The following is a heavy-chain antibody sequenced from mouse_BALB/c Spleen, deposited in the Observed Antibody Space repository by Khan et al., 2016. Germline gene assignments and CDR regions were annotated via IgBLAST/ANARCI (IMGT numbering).Heavy chain of an antibody. V-gene: IGHV3-2*02. J-gene: IGHJ3*01. CDR3: ARGYEDWFAY. D-gene: IGHD2-14*01. CDR2: ISYSGST. Sequence: EVQLQESGPGLVKPSQSLSLTCTVTGYSITSDYAWNWIRQFPGNKLEWMGYISYSGSTSYNPSLKSRISITRDTSKNQFFLQLNSVTTEDTATYYCARGYEDWFAYWGQGTLVTVSA. CDR1: GYSITSDYA.